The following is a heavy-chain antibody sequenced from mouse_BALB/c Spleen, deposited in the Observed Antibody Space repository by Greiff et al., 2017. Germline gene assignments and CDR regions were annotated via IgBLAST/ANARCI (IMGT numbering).Heavy chain of an antibody. CDR2: ISSGGSYT. V-gene: IGHV5-6*03. Sequence: DVKLVESGGGLVQPGGSLKLSCAASGFTFSSYGMSWVRQTPDKRLEWVATISSGGSYTYYPDSVKGRFTISRDNAKNTLYLQMSSLKSEDTAMYYCARHYYGSSLYYFDYWGQGTTLTVSS. CDR1: GFTFSSYG. CDR3: ARHYYGSSLYYFDY. D-gene: IGHD1-1*01. J-gene: IGHJ2*01.